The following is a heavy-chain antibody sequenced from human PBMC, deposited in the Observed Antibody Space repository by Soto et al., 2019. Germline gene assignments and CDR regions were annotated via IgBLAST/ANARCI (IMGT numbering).Heavy chain of an antibody. V-gene: IGHV3-7*01. D-gene: IGHD2-15*01. J-gene: IGHJ4*02. CDR3: ARDRGCSGGICYRDLGY. CDR1: GFTFNNYW. Sequence: GGSLRLSCAGSGFTFNNYWMSWVRQAPGKGLEWVANIKQDGSEKYYVDSVKGRFTISKDNANNSLYLHVNSLSAEDTAVYYCARDRGCSGGICYRDLGYWGQGTLVTISS. CDR2: IKQDGSEK.